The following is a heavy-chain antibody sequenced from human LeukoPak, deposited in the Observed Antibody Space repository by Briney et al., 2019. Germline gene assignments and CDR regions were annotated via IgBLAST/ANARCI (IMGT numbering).Heavy chain of an antibody. CDR3: ARLRGFGVITAYYYAMDV. CDR2: ISSSGST. D-gene: IGHD3-3*01. J-gene: IGHJ6*02. Sequence: PSETLSLTCTVSGGSISSYYWSWIRQPPGKGLEWIGYISSSGSTNYNPSLKSRVTISLDTSKSQFSLKLSSVTAADTAVYYCARLRGFGVITAYYYAMDVWGQGTTVTVSS. CDR1: GGSISSYY. V-gene: IGHV4-59*08.